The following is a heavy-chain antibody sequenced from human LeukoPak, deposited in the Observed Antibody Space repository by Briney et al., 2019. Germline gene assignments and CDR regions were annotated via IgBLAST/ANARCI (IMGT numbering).Heavy chain of an antibody. CDR2: IIPIFGTA. J-gene: IGHJ6*02. D-gene: IGHD3-10*01. V-gene: IGHV1-69*13. CDR3: ARVPGLYYGMDV. Sequence: SVKVSCKASGGTFSSYAISWVRQAPGQGLEWMGGIIPIFGTANYAQKFQGRVTITADESTSTAYMELSSLRSEDTAVYYCARVPGLYYGMDVWGQGTTVTVSS. CDR1: GGTFSSYA.